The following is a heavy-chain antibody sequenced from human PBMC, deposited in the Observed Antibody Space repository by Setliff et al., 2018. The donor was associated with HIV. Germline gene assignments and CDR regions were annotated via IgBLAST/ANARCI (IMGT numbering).Heavy chain of an antibody. CDR3: ARQLTVQWLVSTYGMDV. CDR2: IYYSGSA. D-gene: IGHD6-19*01. J-gene: IGHJ6*02. V-gene: IGHV4-39*07. Sequence: SETLSLTCTVSRDSIRNGAYYWGWIRQPPGKGLEWIGSIYYSGSAYYNPSFKSRVTLSVDTSENQFSLRLSSVTAADAAVYYCARQLTVQWLVSTYGMDVWGQGTTVTVSS. CDR1: RDSIRNGAYY.